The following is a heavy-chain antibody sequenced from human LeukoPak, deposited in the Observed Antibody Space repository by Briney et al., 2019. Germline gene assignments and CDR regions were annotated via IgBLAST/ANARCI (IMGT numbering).Heavy chain of an antibody. V-gene: IGHV4-38-2*02. D-gene: IGHD6-13*01. CDR3: AREVGSSSQIDY. Sequence: SETLSLTCTVSGYSISSGYYWGWIRQPPGKGLEWIGSIYHSGSTYYNPSLKSRVTISVDTSKNQFSLKLSSVTAADTAVYYCAREVGSSSQIDYWGQGTLVTVSS. CDR2: IYHSGST. J-gene: IGHJ4*02. CDR1: GYSISSGYY.